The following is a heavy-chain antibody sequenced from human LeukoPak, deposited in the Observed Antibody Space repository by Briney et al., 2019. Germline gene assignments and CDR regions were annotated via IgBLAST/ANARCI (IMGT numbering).Heavy chain of an antibody. CDR1: GFSYIVYE. D-gene: IGHD6-19*01. Sequence: GGSLRLSFVASGFSYIVYEIHWVRQPRGKGLDGMSYMSSSVTTTYYADTVKRRFTISRDNVKNTLHLQMNSLRAEDTAVYYCTTLTVASNFDYWGKGNLVTVSS. CDR2: MSSSVTTT. J-gene: IGHJ4*02. CDR3: TTLTVASNFDY. V-gene: IGHV3-48*03.